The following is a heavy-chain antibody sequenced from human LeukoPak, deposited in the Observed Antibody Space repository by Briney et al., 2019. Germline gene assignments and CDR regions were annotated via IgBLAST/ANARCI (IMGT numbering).Heavy chain of an antibody. J-gene: IGHJ4*02. D-gene: IGHD1-26*01. V-gene: IGHV4-38-2*01. CDR2: IYYSGIT. CDR1: GFTFDDYG. Sequence: GSLRLSCAASGFTFDDYGMSWVRQAPGKGLEWIGSIYYSGITYYNPSLKSRVTISVDTSKNQFSLKVRSVTAADTAVYFCARGKSRGSHIDYWGQGTLVTVSS. CDR3: ARGKSRGSHIDY.